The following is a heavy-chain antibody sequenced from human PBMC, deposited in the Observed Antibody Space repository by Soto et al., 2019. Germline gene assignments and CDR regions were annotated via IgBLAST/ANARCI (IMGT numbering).Heavy chain of an antibody. J-gene: IGHJ2*01. CDR2: FIPIFGTV. CDR1: GGTFSNYP. V-gene: IGHV1-69*12. CDR3: ARGNHRWLQLWYFDL. D-gene: IGHD5-12*01. Sequence: QVQLVQSGAEVKKPGSSVKVSCKASGGTFSNYPISWVRQAPGQGLEWMGGFIPIFGTVNYAQKFQGRVTITADESTSTAYMELSSLRAEDAAVYYCARGNHRWLQLWYFDLWGRGTLVTVSS.